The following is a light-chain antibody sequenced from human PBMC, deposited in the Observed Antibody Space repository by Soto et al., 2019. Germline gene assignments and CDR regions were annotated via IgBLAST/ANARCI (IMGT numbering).Light chain of an antibody. J-gene: IGLJ3*02. Sequence: QSALAQPASVSGSLGPSITISCTGTSSDIGGYKYVSWYQQHPGKAPKLIIFEVSNRPSGVSDRFSGSNSGNTASLTISGLQAEDETDYYCTSYSRYRVLVCGGGTKVTVL. CDR2: EVS. V-gene: IGLV2-14*01. CDR1: SSDIGGYKY. CDR3: TSYSRYRVLV.